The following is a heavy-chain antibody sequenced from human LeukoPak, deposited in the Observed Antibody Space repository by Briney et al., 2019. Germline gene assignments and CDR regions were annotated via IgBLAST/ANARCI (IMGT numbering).Heavy chain of an antibody. Sequence: PGGSLRLSCAASGFTFSSFAVHWVRQAPGKGLEWVAVIAYDGSDKYYADSVRGRFTISRDNSKNTVYLQMNNLKTEDTAVYYCASVLDYWGQGILVTVSS. CDR1: GFTFSSFA. J-gene: IGHJ4*02. V-gene: IGHV3-30*04. CDR3: ASVLDY. CDR2: IAYDGSDK.